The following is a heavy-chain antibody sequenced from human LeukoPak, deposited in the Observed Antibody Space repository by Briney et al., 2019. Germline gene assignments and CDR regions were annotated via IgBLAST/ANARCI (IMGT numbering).Heavy chain of an antibody. Sequence: GGSLRLSCAASGFTFSSYGMHWVRQAPGKGLEWVSFIRYDGSNEYYADSVRGRFTISRDNSKNTLYLQMGSLRAEDMAVYYCASLVVAKSEGMDVWGKGTTVTVSS. CDR2: IRYDGSNE. CDR1: GFTFSSYG. CDR3: ASLVVAKSEGMDV. V-gene: IGHV3-30*02. D-gene: IGHD2-15*01. J-gene: IGHJ6*04.